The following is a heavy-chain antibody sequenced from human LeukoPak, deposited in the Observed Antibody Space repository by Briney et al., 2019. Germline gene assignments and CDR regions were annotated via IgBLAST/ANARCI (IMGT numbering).Heavy chain of an antibody. CDR2: INTDTGNP. V-gene: IGHV7-4-1*02. D-gene: IGHD2-15*01. CDR3: ARASCTGGTCPTFIDF. CDR1: GGTFSSYA. J-gene: IGHJ4*02. Sequence: EASVKVSCKASGGTFSSYAISWVRQAPGQGLEWMGWINTDTGNPTYAQGFTGRFVFSLDTSVSTAYLQISSLKAEDTAVYYCARASCTGGTCPTFIDFWGQGTLVTVSS.